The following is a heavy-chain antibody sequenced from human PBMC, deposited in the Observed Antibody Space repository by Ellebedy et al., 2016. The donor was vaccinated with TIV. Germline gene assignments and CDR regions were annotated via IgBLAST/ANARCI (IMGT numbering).Heavy chain of an antibody. J-gene: IGHJ4*02. CDR2: IKQDGSEI. V-gene: IGHV3-7*01. Sequence: GGSLRLXCAASEFTFSNYWMTWVRQAPGKGLEWVANIKQDGSEIYYVDSVMGRFTISRDNAKRSLYLLLNSLRAEDTAVYYCARWGYVSGWYYIDSWGQGTLVTVS. CDR1: EFTFSNYW. D-gene: IGHD6-19*01. CDR3: ARWGYVSGWYYIDS.